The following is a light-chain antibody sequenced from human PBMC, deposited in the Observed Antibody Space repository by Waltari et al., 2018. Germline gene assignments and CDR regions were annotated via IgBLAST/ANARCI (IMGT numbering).Light chain of an antibody. V-gene: IGLV1-40*01. CDR1: TSNTGAGYD. Sequence: QSVLTQPPSVSGAPGQRVTVSCTGSTSNTGAGYDVQWYQQFPGRAPRLVIYANTYRPSGGPDRFSATKSGSSASLAITGLQAEDEADYYCQSYDKILSAWVFGGGTKVTVL. CDR2: ANT. CDR3: QSYDKILSAWV. J-gene: IGLJ3*02.